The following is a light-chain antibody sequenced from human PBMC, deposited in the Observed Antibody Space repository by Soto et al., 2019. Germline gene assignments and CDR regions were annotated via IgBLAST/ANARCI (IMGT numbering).Light chain of an antibody. CDR1: SSNIGAGYD. CDR3: QSYDSSLSGYV. Sequence: QAVVTQPPSVSGAPGQRVTISCTGSSSNIGAGYDVHWYQQLPGTAPKLLIYGNSNRPSGVPDRFSGSKSGTSASLAITGLQAEDEADYSCQSYDSSLSGYVFGTGTKVPVL. V-gene: IGLV1-40*01. CDR2: GNS. J-gene: IGLJ1*01.